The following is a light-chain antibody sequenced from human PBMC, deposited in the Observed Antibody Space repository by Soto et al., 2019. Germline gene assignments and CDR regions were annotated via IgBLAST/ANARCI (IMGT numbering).Light chain of an antibody. V-gene: IGKV3-20*01. CDR1: QSVSSTY. Sequence: SPPSLSFSQGERATLSCRASQSVSSTYFGWYQQKPGQPPRLLIYGTSNRATGIPDRFSGSGSGTDFTLTISSLEPEDFAVYYCQQYGTSLWTFGQGTKVDIK. J-gene: IGKJ1*01. CDR2: GTS. CDR3: QQYGTSLWT.